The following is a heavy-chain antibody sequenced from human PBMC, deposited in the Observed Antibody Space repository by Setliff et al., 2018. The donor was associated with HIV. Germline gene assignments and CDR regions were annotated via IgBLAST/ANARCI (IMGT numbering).Heavy chain of an antibody. Sequence: ASVKVSCKASGYTFTTYGFNWVRQAPGQGLEWMGWISASSDNTNYAQKFQGRVTLTTDTSTNTVYMELKSLRSDDTAVYFCARGQLDRHLRSDVPFDIWGQGTMVPSPQ. V-gene: IGHV1-18*01. CDR2: ISASSDNT. D-gene: IGHD1-1*01. CDR1: GYTFTTYG. J-gene: IGHJ3*02. CDR3: ARGQLDRHLRSDVPFDI.